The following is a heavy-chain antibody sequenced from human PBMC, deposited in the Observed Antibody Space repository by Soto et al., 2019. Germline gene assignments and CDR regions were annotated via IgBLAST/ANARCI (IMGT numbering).Heavy chain of an antibody. V-gene: IGHV3-74*01. CDR1: GFTFSNYW. Sequence: PGGSLRLSCAASGFTFSNYWMHWVRQAPGKGLVWVSRIDSDGSRITYADFVKGRFTISRDNAKNTVYLPMNILTAEDTAVYYCVRTSLVVAVATREDFWGQGTLVTVSS. CDR3: VRTSLVVAVATREDF. J-gene: IGHJ4*02. CDR2: IDSDGSRI. D-gene: IGHD2-15*01.